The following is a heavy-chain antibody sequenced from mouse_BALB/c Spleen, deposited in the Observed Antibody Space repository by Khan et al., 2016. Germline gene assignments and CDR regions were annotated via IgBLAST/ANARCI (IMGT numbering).Heavy chain of an antibody. CDR2: IWRGGST. Sequence: QMQLEESGPSLVQPSQSLSITCTVSGFSLTSYGVHWVRQSPGKGLEWLGVIWRGGSTDYNAAFMSRLSITKDNSKSQVFLKMNSLQADDTAIYYCAKNHGSSGYSYAMDYWGQGTSVTVSS. V-gene: IGHV2-5-1*01. D-gene: IGHD3-1*01. J-gene: IGHJ4*01. CDR3: AKNHGSSGYSYAMDY. CDR1: GFSLTSYG.